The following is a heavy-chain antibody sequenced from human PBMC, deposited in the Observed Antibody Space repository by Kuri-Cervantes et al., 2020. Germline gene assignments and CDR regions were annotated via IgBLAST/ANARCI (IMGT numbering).Heavy chain of an antibody. Sequence: GESLKISCAASGFTFSSYAMHWVRQPPGKGLEWVAVISYDGSNKYYADSVKGRFTISRDNSKNTLYLQMNSLRAEDTAVYYCATGGGDYFLYWGQGTLVTVSS. D-gene: IGHD2-21*02. V-gene: IGHV3-30-3*01. J-gene: IGHJ4*02. CDR2: ISYDGSNK. CDR1: GFTFSSYA. CDR3: ATGGGDYFLY.